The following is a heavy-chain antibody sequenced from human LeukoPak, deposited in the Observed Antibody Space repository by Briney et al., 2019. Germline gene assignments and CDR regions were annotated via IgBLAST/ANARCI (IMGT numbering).Heavy chain of an antibody. CDR1: GYTFTGYY. CDR2: IGPNSGGT. CDR3: ARDRSGYYSGAYYFDY. Sequence: ASVKVSCKASGYTFTGYYMHWVRRAPGQGLEWMGWIGPNSGGTNYAQNFQGRVTMTRDTSVSTAYMELSSLRSDDTAVYYCARDRSGYYSGAYYFDYWGQGTLVTVSS. V-gene: IGHV1-2*02. J-gene: IGHJ4*02. D-gene: IGHD3-22*01.